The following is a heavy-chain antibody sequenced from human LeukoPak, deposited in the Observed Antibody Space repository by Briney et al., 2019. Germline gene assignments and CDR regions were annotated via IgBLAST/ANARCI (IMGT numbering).Heavy chain of an antibody. Sequence: GGSLRLSCAASGFTFSSYSMNWVRQAPGKGLEWVSSISSSSSAIYYAASVKGRFTISRDNAKNSLYLQMNSLRDEDTAVYYCARGALRYSDYWGQGTLVTVSS. D-gene: IGHD3-9*01. V-gene: IGHV3-48*02. J-gene: IGHJ4*02. CDR1: GFTFSSYS. CDR3: ARGALRYSDY. CDR2: ISSSSSAI.